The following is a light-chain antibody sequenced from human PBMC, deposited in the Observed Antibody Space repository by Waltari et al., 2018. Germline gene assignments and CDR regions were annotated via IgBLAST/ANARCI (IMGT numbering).Light chain of an antibody. Sequence: QSILTQPPSASGTPGQRVTISCSGSTSNIGKNTVNWYQQVPGMAPKLLLFSNDQWPSGVPDRFSGSKSGTSASLAISGLQSEDEADFYCATWDDNLDMLLFGGGTKLTVL. CDR2: SND. CDR1: TSNIGKNT. CDR3: ATWDDNLDMLL. J-gene: IGLJ3*02. V-gene: IGLV1-44*01.